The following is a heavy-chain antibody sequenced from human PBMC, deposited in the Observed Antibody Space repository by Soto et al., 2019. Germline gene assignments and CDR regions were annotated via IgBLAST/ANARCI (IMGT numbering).Heavy chain of an antibody. V-gene: IGHV1-69*06. J-gene: IGHJ6*02. Sequence: SVKVSCKASGDSFNNDGVNWVRQAPGQGLEWVGGIIPHFGPAKYPQKFQGRATITADTPTNTVFMELLSLTSDDTAIYYCARGALLDGHNYFALDVWGQGTSVTVSS. CDR3: ARGALLDGHNYFALDV. CDR1: GDSFNNDG. D-gene: IGHD1-26*01. CDR2: IIPHFGPA.